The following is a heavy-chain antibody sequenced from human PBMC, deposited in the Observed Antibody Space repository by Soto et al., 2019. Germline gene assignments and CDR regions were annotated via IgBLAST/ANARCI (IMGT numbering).Heavy chain of an antibody. CDR3: ARDFAYFDS. Sequence: QVQLQESGPGLVKPSETLSLTCTVSGGSFKSGSYSWSWIRQPPGKGLEWIGDVYHTGRTNYNPSLKSRGSISMDTSKNQFSLNLDSVTAADTAVYFCARDFAYFDSWGQGTLVTVSS. V-gene: IGHV4-61*01. D-gene: IGHD3-3*01. CDR1: GGSFKSGSYS. CDR2: VYHTGRT. J-gene: IGHJ4*02.